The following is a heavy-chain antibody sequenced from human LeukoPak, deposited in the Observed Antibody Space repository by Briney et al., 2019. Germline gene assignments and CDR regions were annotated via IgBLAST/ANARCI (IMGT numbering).Heavy chain of an antibody. Sequence: PGGSLRLSCAASGFTFDDYAMHWVRQAPGKGLEWVSGISWNSGSIGYADSVKGRFTISRDNAKNSLYLQMNSLRAEDMALYYCAKGGHRGYSYGADAFDIWGQGTMVTVSS. CDR1: GFTFDDYA. D-gene: IGHD5-18*01. V-gene: IGHV3-9*03. J-gene: IGHJ3*02. CDR2: ISWNSGSI. CDR3: AKGGHRGYSYGADAFDI.